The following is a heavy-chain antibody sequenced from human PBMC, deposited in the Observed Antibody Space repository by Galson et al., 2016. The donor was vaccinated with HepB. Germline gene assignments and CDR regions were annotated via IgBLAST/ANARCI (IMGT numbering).Heavy chain of an antibody. J-gene: IGHJ4*02. CDR2: IAKDGGEK. V-gene: IGHV3-7*03. D-gene: IGHD2-15*01. Sequence: SLRLSCAASGVTFGAYAMSWVRQAPGKGLEWVANIAKDGGEKNYVDSLKGRFAISRDNAKNSLYLQMNSLRVEDTAVYYCAGGPGWTEDYWGQGTLVTVSS. CDR1: GVTFGAYA. CDR3: AGGPGWTEDY.